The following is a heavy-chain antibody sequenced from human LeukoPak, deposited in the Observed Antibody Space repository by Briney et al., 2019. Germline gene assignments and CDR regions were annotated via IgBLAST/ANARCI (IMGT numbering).Heavy chain of an antibody. V-gene: IGHV4-34*01. Sequence: PSETLSLTCAVYGGSFSGYYWSWIRQPPGKGLEWIGEINHSGSTNYNPSLKSRVTISVDTPKNQFSLKLSSVTAADTAVYYCARGQRITMVRGARYFDLWGRGTLVAVSS. J-gene: IGHJ2*01. CDR2: INHSGST. CDR3: ARGQRITMVRGARYFDL. D-gene: IGHD3-10*01. CDR1: GGSFSGYY.